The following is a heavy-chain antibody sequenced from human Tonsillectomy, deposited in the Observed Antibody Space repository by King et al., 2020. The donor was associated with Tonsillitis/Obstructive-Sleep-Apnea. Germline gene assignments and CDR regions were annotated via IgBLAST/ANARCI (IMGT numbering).Heavy chain of an antibody. D-gene: IGHD3-3*01. V-gene: IGHV5-51*01. CDR2: IYPGDSDT. Sequence: VQLVESGAEVKKPGESLKISCKASGYSLTNYWIGWVRQMPGKGLEWMGIIYPGDSDTRYSPSFQGQVTISADKSVNTAYLQWSGLKASGTAMYYCARQRDDFWSGSYYYMDVWGKGTTVTVSS. J-gene: IGHJ6*03. CDR1: GYSLTNYW. CDR3: ARQRDDFWSGSYYYMDV.